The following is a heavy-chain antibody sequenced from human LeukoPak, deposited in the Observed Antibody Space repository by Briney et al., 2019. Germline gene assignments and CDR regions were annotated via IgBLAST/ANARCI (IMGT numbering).Heavy chain of an antibody. J-gene: IGHJ4*02. Sequence: GILRLSCAASGFTFSSYSMNWVRQAPGKGLVWVSRINSDGSSTNYADSVKGRFTISRDNAKNTLYLQMNSLRAEDTAVYYCARGDYFYDSAGYYYSFDYWGQGTLVTVSS. CDR2: INSDGSST. D-gene: IGHD3-22*01. CDR1: GFTFSSYS. V-gene: IGHV3-74*01. CDR3: ARGDYFYDSAGYYYSFDY.